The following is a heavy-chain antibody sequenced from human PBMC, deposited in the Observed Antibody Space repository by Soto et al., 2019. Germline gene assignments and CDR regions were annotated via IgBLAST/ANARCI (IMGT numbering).Heavy chain of an antibody. D-gene: IGHD6-6*01. Sequence: SVKVSCKASGGTFSSYAISWVRQAPGRGLEWMGGIIPIFGTANYAQKFQGRVTITADESTSTAYMELSSLRSEDTAVYYCARAPFEYSSSKMYYFDYWGQGTLVTVSS. CDR3: ARAPFEYSSSKMYYFDY. J-gene: IGHJ4*02. V-gene: IGHV1-69*13. CDR1: GGTFSSYA. CDR2: IIPIFGTA.